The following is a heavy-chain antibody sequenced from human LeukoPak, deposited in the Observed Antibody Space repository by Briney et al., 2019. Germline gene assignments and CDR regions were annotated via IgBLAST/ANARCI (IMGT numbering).Heavy chain of an antibody. D-gene: IGHD3-22*01. CDR2: ISYDGSDT. CDR1: GSIFSNYP. J-gene: IGHJ5*02. V-gene: IGHV3-30*18. CDR3: AKLETYYYDSSGYYMS. Sequence: PGGSLRLSCAASGSIFSNYPMHWVRQAPGKGLEWVTLISYDGSDTYYADSVKGRFTISRDNSNYALYLEMDSLTPEDTAVYYCAKLETYYYDSSGYYMSWGQGTLVTVSS.